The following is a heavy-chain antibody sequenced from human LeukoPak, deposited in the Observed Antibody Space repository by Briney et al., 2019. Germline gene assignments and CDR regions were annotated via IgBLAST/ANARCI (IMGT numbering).Heavy chain of an antibody. J-gene: IGHJ4*02. CDR2: IYYSGST. CDR1: GDSISSYY. CDR3: ARGISTVTEYYFDY. Sequence: KPSETLSLTCTVSGDSISSYYWSWLRQPPGKGLEWLGYIYYSGSTNYNPSLKSRVTISVDTSKNQFSLKLSSVTAADTAVYYCARGISTVTEYYFDYWGQGTLVTVSS. V-gene: IGHV4-59*01. D-gene: IGHD4-17*01.